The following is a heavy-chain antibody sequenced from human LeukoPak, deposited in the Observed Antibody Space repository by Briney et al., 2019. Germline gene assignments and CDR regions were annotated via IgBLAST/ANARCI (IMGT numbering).Heavy chain of an antibody. J-gene: IGHJ6*04. V-gene: IGHV3-7*04. CDR2: IRQDGSEK. CDR3: ARGYYGMDA. CDR1: GFTFNTYW. Sequence: GGSLRLSCAASGFTFNTYWMNWVRQAPGKGLEWVAKIRQDGSEKYYVDSVKGRFTISRDNARNSLYLQMNSLRVEDMAVYYCARGYYGMDAWGKGTTVTVS.